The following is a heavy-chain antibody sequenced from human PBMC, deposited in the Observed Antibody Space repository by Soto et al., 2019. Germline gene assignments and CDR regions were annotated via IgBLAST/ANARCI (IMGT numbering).Heavy chain of an antibody. J-gene: IGHJ4*02. CDR3: TRSTSWNYEYYFDY. Sequence: GSGPTLVNPKQTLILTCAFSGFSLSRKGMSVSWIRQPPGKALEFLALIDWEEEKFYSPSLRTRLTVSKDTSKSQVVLTLTNVDPVDTATYYCTRSTSWNYEYYFDYWGQGTLVTVSS. CDR2: IDWEEEK. CDR1: GFSLSRKGMS. V-gene: IGHV2-70*01. D-gene: IGHD1-7*01.